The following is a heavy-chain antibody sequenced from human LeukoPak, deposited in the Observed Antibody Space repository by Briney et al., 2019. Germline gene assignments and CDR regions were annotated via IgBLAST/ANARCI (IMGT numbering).Heavy chain of an antibody. J-gene: IGHJ4*02. Sequence: GGSLRLSCAASGFTLSSYAMSWVRQAPGKGLEWVSAISDTGNTYHADSVKGRFTISRDSSKNTLFLQMTRLRPEDAAVYYCAKAPVTTCRGAFCSPFDYWGLGTLVTVSS. V-gene: IGHV3-23*01. CDR1: GFTLSSYA. D-gene: IGHD2-15*01. CDR2: ISDTGNT. CDR3: AKAPVTTCRGAFCSPFDY.